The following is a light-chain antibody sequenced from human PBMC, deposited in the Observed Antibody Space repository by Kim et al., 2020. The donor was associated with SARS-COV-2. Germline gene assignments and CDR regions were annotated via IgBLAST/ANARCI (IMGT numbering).Light chain of an antibody. CDR3: QQYNNWPLA. CDR2: GAS. Sequence: VSPGERATLSCRASQSLSSNLAWYQQKPGQAPSLLIYGASTRATGIPARFSGSGSGTEFTLTISSLRSEDFAVYYCQQYNNWPLAFGGGTKVDIK. J-gene: IGKJ4*01. V-gene: IGKV3-15*01. CDR1: QSLSSN.